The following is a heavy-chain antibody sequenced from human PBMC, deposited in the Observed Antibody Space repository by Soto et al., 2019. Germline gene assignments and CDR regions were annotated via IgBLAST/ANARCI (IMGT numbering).Heavy chain of an antibody. V-gene: IGHV3-23*01. D-gene: IGHD6-13*01. Sequence: GGSLRLSCAASGFTFSSYAMSWVRRAPGKGLEWVSAISGSGGSTYYADSVKGRFTISRDNSKNTLYLQMNSLRAEDTAVYYCAKGQQQLADYYYYGMDVWGQGTTATV. CDR1: GFTFSSYA. CDR2: ISGSGGST. J-gene: IGHJ6*02. CDR3: AKGQQQLADYYYYGMDV.